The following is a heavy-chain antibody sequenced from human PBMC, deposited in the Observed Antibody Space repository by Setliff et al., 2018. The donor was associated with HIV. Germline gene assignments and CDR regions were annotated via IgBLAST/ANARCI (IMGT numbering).Heavy chain of an antibody. D-gene: IGHD3-16*01. V-gene: IGHV4-61*09. J-gene: IGHJ4*02. Sequence: NPSETLSLTCTVSGGSISSGSYYWSWIRQPAGKGLEWIGHIYTSGSTNYNPSLKSRVTISVDTSKNQFSLKLSSVTAADTAVYYCARLGEFWSQGSLVTVSS. CDR3: ARLGEF. CDR1: GGSISSGSYY. CDR2: IYTSGST.